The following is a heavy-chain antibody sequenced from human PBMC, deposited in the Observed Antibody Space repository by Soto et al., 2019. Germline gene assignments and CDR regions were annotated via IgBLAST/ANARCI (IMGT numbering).Heavy chain of an antibody. CDR3: ARGAGVRFLAWLPTYNWFNP. D-gene: IGHD3-3*01. V-gene: IGHV1-3*01. CDR2: INAGNGNT. CDR1: GYNFTNYV. Sequence: QVQLVQSGAEVKKPGASVKVSCQASGYNFTNYVIHWVRQAPGQRLEWMGWINAGNGNTKSSQKFQGRITSTRDTPAITAYLELSSLRSEDTAVYYCARGAGVRFLAWLPTYNWFNPWGQGALVTVSS. J-gene: IGHJ5*02.